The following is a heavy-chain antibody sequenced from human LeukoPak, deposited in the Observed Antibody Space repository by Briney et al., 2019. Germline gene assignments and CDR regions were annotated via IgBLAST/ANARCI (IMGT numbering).Heavy chain of an antibody. Sequence: GGSLRLSCAASGFTFSSYAMSWVRQAPGKGLEWVSGISGSGGRTYYADSVKGRFTISRDNSKNTLYLQMNSLRAEDTAVYYCAKEAIVVVTALIDYWGQGTLVTVSS. J-gene: IGHJ4*02. V-gene: IGHV3-23*01. D-gene: IGHD2-21*02. CDR1: GFTFSSYA. CDR2: ISGSGGRT. CDR3: AKEAIVVVTALIDY.